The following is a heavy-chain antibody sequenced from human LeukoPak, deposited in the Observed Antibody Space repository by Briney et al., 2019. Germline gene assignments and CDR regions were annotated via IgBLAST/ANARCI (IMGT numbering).Heavy chain of an antibody. J-gene: IGHJ4*02. CDR3: ARPYFFGSGLYFDY. D-gene: IGHD3-10*01. CDR1: GFSLSTTGVG. CDR2: VYWDDDK. V-gene: IGHV2-5*02. Sequence: KSGPALVKPTQTLTLTCTFSGFSLSTTGVGVGWIRQPPGKALEWLAHVYWDDDKRYSPSLKTRLTITKDTSKNQVVLTMTNMDPVDTATYFCARPYFFGSGLYFDYWGQGSLVTVSS.